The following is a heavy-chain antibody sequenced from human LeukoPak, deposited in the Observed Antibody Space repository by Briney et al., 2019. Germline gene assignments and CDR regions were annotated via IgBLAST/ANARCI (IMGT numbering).Heavy chain of an antibody. D-gene: IGHD1-26*01. CDR2: IGYSGVNT. J-gene: IGHJ4*02. CDR3: AKSLQLHCFDH. CDR1: GFTFSYYA. V-gene: IGHV3-23*01. Sequence: GGSLRLSYAASGFTFSYYAMSWVRQAPGKGLEWVSTIGYSGVNTFYADSVKGRFTISRDNSKNTLYLQLNSLRAEDTAIYYWAKSLQLHCFDHGGQGSLVTVSS.